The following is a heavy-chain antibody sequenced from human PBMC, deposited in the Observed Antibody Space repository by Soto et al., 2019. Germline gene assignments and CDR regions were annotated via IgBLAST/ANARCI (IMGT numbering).Heavy chain of an antibody. CDR3: AREMIPMIMGGMSAMDV. V-gene: IGHV3-30*04. J-gene: IGHJ6*02. D-gene: IGHD3-22*01. CDR2: ISFDGTNK. Sequence: VQLVESGGGVVQPERSQRLSCTASKFTFASYVMHWVHQAPGEGLEWVALISFDGTNKYYADSVKGRFTISRDNSKNTMYLQMNSLRPEDTAVYYCAREMIPMIMGGMSAMDVRGQGTTVTVS. CDR1: KFTFASYV.